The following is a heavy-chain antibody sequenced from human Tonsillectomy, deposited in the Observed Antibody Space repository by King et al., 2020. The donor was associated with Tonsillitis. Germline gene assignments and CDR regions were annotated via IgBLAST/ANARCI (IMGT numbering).Heavy chain of an antibody. Sequence: HVQLQESGPGLVKPSETLSLTCTVSGGSISRYYWSWIRRPPGKGLEGIGYFYYSGITNSNPSLKSRVTMSVDTSKNQFSLRLSSVTAADTAVYYCARDLGYSSGWYDYWGQGTLVTVSS. V-gene: IGHV4-59*01. CDR3: ARDLGYSSGWYDY. CDR2: FYYSGIT. J-gene: IGHJ4*02. D-gene: IGHD6-19*01. CDR1: GGSISRYY.